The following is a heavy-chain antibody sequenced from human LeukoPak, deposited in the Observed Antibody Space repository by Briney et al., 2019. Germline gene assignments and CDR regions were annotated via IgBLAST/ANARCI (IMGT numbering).Heavy chain of an antibody. V-gene: IGHV3-21*01. CDR3: ARDLWDGGY. CDR2: ISSSSSYI. Sequence: GGSLRLSCAASGFTFSSYSMNWVRQAPGKGLEWVSSISSSSSYIYYADSVKGRFTISGDNAKNSMYLQMNSLRAEDKVVYYCARDLWDGGYWGQGTLVTVSS. D-gene: IGHD3-16*01. J-gene: IGHJ4*02. CDR1: GFTFSSYS.